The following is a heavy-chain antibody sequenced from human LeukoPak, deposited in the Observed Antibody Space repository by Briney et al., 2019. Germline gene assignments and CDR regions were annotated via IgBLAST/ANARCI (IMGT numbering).Heavy chain of an antibody. V-gene: IGHV5-51*01. J-gene: IGHJ4*02. CDR3: ARQGRSGYASDY. CDR2: IYPGDSDT. CDR1: GYNVATSW. Sequence: GESLKISCQGSGYNVATSWIVWMRQMAGQGLERMGIIYPGDSDTRYSPSFQGQVTISADKSITTAYLQWSSLKASDTAMYFCARQGRSGYASDYWGQGTLVTVSS. D-gene: IGHD5-12*01.